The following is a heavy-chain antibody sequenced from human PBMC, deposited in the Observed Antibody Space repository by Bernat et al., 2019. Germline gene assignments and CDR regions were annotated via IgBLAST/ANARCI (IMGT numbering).Heavy chain of an antibody. J-gene: IGHJ3*02. CDR3: AKDVSYDSSANAFDI. CDR2: ISGSGGST. V-gene: IGHV3-23*01. CDR1: GFTFSSYA. Sequence: EVQLLESGGGLVQPGGSLRLSCAASGFTFSSYAMSWVRQAPGKGLEWVSAISGSGGSTYYADSVKGRFTISRDNYKNTLYLQMNSLRADDTAVYYCAKDVSYDSSANAFDIWGQGTMVTVSS. D-gene: IGHD3-22*01.